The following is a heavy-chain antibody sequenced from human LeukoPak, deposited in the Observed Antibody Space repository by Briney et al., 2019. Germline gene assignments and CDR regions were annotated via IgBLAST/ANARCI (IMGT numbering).Heavy chain of an antibody. CDR1: GGSITSSSYY. V-gene: IGHV4-39*07. J-gene: IGHJ6*04. Sequence: SETLSLTCTVSGGSITSSSYYWGWIRQPPGKGLEWIGSIYHSGSTYYNPSLKSRVTVSVDTSKNQFSLKLSSVTAADTAVYYCAREGTYYDFWSGYYSSRKADVWGKGTTVTVSS. CDR2: IYHSGST. CDR3: AREGTYYDFWSGYYSSRKADV. D-gene: IGHD3-3*01.